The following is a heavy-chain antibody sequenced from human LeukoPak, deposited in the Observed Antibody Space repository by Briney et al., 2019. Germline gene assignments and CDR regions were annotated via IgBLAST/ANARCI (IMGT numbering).Heavy chain of an antibody. CDR3: ARRDTGSSYYWYFDL. Sequence: SETLSLTCAVYGESLSKYYWTWIRQSPGKGLEWIGEINHRGSTNLNPSLKSRVTLSVDTSKHQFSLKLTSVTAADTAMYYCARRDTGSSYYWYFDLWGRGTLVTVSS. J-gene: IGHJ2*01. CDR2: INHRGST. V-gene: IGHV4-34*01. D-gene: IGHD6-13*01. CDR1: GESLSKYY.